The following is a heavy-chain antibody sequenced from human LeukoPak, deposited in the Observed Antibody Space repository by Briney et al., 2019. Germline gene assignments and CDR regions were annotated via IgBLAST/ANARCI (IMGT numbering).Heavy chain of an antibody. D-gene: IGHD6-19*01. Sequence: SQTLSLTCAISGDSVSSNSAAWNWIRQSPSRGLEWLGRTYYRSKWYNDYAVSVKSRITINPDTSKNQFSLQLNSVTPEDTAVYYCARDGYSSGWDPEYFQHWGQGTLVTVSS. V-gene: IGHV6-1*01. CDR2: TYYRSKWYN. CDR3: ARDGYSSGWDPEYFQH. J-gene: IGHJ1*01. CDR1: GDSVSSNSAA.